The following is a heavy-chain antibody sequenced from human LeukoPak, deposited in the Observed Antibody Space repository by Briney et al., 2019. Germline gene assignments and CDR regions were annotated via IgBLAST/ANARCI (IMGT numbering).Heavy chain of an antibody. Sequence: PGGSLRLSCAASEFTFSSYWMHWVRQAPGKGLVWVSRIKSDGISTTYADFVKGRFTISRDNAKNSLYLQMNSLRAEDTAVYYCARETYCGGDCYVQYYFDYWGQGTLVTVSS. J-gene: IGHJ4*02. CDR1: EFTFSSYW. CDR3: ARETYCGGDCYVQYYFDY. V-gene: IGHV3-74*03. D-gene: IGHD2-21*02. CDR2: IKSDGIST.